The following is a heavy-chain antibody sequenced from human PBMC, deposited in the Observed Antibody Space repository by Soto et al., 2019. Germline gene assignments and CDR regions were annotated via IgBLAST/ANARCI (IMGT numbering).Heavy chain of an antibody. D-gene: IGHD4-4*01. J-gene: IGHJ6*02. V-gene: IGHV1-2*04. CDR3: ARGTEGAYGPSTTVTTFYYYYGMDV. CDR2: INPNSGGT. CDR1: GYTFTGYY. Sequence: ASVKVSCKASGYTFTGYYMHWVRQAPGQGLEWMGWINPNSGGTNYAQKFQGWVTMTRDTSISTAYMELSRLRSDDTAVYYCARGTEGAYGPSTTVTTFYYYYGMDVWGQGTTVTVSS.